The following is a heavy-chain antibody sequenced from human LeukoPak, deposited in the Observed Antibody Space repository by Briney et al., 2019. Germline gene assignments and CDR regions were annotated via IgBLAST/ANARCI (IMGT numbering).Heavy chain of an antibody. CDR2: IIPIFGTA. CDR3: ARDRGDGYNPRNYYYKDV. D-gene: IGHD5-24*01. J-gene: IGHJ6*03. V-gene: IGHV1-69*13. Sequence: GASVKVSCKASGGTFSSYAISWVRQAPGQGLEWMGGIIPIFGTANYAQKFQGRVTITADESTSTAYMELSSLRSEDTAVYYCARDRGDGYNPRNYYYKDVWGKGTTVTVSS. CDR1: GGTFSSYA.